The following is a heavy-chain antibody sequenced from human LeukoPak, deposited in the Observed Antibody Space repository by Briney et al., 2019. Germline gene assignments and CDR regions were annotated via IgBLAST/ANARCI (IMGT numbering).Heavy chain of an antibody. CDR1: GFTFSSYS. D-gene: IGHD6-13*01. V-gene: IGHV3-48*04. Sequence: PGGSLRLSCAASGFTFSSYSMNWVRQAPGKGLEWVSYISSSGSTIYYADSVKGRFTISRDNAKNSLYLQMNSLRAEDTAVYYCARDRDSSSWYLYFDYWGQGTLVTVSS. CDR2: ISSSGSTI. J-gene: IGHJ4*02. CDR3: ARDRDSSSWYLYFDY.